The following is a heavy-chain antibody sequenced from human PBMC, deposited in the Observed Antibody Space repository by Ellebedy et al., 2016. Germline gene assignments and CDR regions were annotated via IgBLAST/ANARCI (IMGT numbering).Heavy chain of an antibody. Sequence: SETLSLTCIVSGGSISRYYWSWIRQPPGRGLEWIGNIYYTGTTNYNPSPQSRVTISLDTSKHQFSLRLTSVTAAGPTVYYCARIGGVSFGERPIEYWGQGTLVPVSS. CDR2: IYYTGTT. V-gene: IGHV4-59*01. D-gene: IGHD3-10*01. J-gene: IGHJ4*02. CDR1: GGSISRYY. CDR3: ARIGGVSFGERPIEY.